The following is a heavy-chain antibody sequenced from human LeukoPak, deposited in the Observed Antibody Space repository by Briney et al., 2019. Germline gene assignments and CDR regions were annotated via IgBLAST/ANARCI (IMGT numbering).Heavy chain of an antibody. J-gene: IGHJ4*02. Sequence: NPSETLSLTCAVSGSSMNYYYWTWMRQPPGRGLEWIGYVLHSGSTTYNPSLKSRVTISLDTSKNQFSLRLSSVTAADTAVYYCARRAYSANYFDYWGQGILVTVSS. CDR1: GSSMNYYY. V-gene: IGHV4-59*08. CDR2: VLHSGST. D-gene: IGHD1-26*01. CDR3: ARRAYSANYFDY.